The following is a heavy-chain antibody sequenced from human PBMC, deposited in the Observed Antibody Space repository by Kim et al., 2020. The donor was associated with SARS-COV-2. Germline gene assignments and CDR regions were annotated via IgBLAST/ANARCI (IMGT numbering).Heavy chain of an antibody. CDR3: VRVGWAIHQYMDV. CDR2: IGTAGHT. Sequence: GGSLRLSCAASGFIFSNYDMHWVRQVAGKGLEWVSAIGTAGHTYYPDSVKGRFTISRQNGKNALYLQLNGQRDGDTFVYYCVRVGWAIHQYMDVWGKGTTVTVSS. CDR1: GFIFSNYD. D-gene: IGHD1-26*01. V-gene: IGHV3-13*01. J-gene: IGHJ6*04.